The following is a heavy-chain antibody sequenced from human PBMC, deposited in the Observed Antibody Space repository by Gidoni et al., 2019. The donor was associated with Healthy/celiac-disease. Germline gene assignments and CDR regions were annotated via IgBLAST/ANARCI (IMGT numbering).Heavy chain of an antibody. CDR2: IYSGGST. J-gene: IGHJ4*02. CDR1: EFTVSSNY. CDR3: ARGQYSSSWYVFDY. V-gene: IGHV3-53*01. D-gene: IGHD6-13*01. Sequence: EVQLVESGGGLIQPGGSLRLSCAASEFTVSSNYMSWVRQAPGKGLEWVSVIYSGGSTYYADSVKGRFTISRDNSKNTLYLQMNSLRAEDTAVYYCARGQYSSSWYVFDYWGQGTLVTVSS.